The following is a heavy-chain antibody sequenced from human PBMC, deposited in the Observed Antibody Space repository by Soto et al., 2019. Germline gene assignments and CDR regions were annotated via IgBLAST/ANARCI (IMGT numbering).Heavy chain of an antibody. Sequence: GGSLRLSCAASGFTFSSYGMSWVRQAPGKGLQWVANIKQDGSDKYYVDSVKGRFTISRDNAKNSLYLQMNSLRAEDTAVYYCARRGYSYGYDYYYMDVWGKGTTLTVSS. CDR2: IKQDGSDK. CDR1: GFTFSSYG. CDR3: ARRGYSYGYDYYYMDV. J-gene: IGHJ6*03. V-gene: IGHV3-7*01. D-gene: IGHD5-18*01.